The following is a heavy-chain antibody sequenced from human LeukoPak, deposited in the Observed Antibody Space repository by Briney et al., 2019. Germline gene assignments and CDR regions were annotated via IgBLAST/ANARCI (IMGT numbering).Heavy chain of an antibody. J-gene: IGHJ5*02. CDR3: ARVAALVTEDFDP. D-gene: IGHD5-18*01. CDR2: INPSGGST. Sequence: ASVKVSCKASGYTFTSYYMHWVRQAPGQGLEWMGIINPSGGSTSYAQKFQGRVTMTRNTSIGTAYMELSSLGSEDTAVYYCARVAALVTEDFDPWGQGTLVTVSS. CDR1: GYTFTSYY. V-gene: IGHV1-46*01.